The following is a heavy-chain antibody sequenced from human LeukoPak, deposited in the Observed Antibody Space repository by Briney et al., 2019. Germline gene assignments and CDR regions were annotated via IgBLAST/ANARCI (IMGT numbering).Heavy chain of an antibody. CDR3: ARDAESWELLSLLDY. Sequence: GGSLRLSCAASGFTFSSYAMHWVRQALGKGLEWVAVISYDGSNKYYADSVRGRYTISRDNSKNTLYLQMNSLRAEDTAVYYCARDAESWELLSLLDYWGQGTLVTVSS. J-gene: IGHJ4*02. CDR2: ISYDGSNK. D-gene: IGHD1-26*01. CDR1: GFTFSSYA. V-gene: IGHV3-30-3*01.